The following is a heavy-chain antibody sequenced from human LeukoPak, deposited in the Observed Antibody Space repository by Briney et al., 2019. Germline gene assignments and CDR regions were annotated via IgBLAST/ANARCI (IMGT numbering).Heavy chain of an antibody. CDR2: IYITEST. CDR3: ARHVKRWENYYGSGSYYNVARFDP. J-gene: IGHJ5*02. D-gene: IGHD3-10*01. V-gene: IGHV4-61*02. CDR1: GGSISIGTYY. Sequence: PSETLSLTCTVSGGSISIGTYYWSWIRQPAGKGLEWIGRIYITESTNYNPSLKSRVTISVDTSKNQFSLKLSSVTAADTAVYYCARHVKRWENYYGSGSYYNVARFDPWGQGTLVTVSS.